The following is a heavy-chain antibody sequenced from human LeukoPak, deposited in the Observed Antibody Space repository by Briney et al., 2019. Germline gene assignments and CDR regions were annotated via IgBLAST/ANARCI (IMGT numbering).Heavy chain of an antibody. CDR3: VRSHISYSSSSDFDY. CDR2: IYPDDSET. CDR1: RYSLSRYW. J-gene: IGHJ4*02. Sequence: GESLKISCKGPRYSLSRYWIGWVRQMPGKGLEWMGLIYPDDSETRYSPSFQGQVTMSVDKSLSTAYLQWSSLKASDTAMYYCVRSHISYSSSSDFDYWGQGTLVTVSS. D-gene: IGHD6-6*01. V-gene: IGHV5-51*01.